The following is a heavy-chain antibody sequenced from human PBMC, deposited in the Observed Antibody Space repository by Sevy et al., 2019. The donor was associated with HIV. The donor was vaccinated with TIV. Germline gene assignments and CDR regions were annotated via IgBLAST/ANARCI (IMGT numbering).Heavy chain of an antibody. CDR1: GFTFSSNY. Sequence: GGSLRLSCAASGFTFSSNYMSWVRQAPGKGLEWVSVIYSGGGTYYADPVKGRFTISRENSKNTLYFQMKSLMAADTAVYYCARGGYCSGGSCTENFDYWGQGTLVTVSS. CDR2: IYSGGGT. D-gene: IGHD2-15*01. V-gene: IGHV3-53*01. CDR3: ARGGYCSGGSCTENFDY. J-gene: IGHJ4*02.